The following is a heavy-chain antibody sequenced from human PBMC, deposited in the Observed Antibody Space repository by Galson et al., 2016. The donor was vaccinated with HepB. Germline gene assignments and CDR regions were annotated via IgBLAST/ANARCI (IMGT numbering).Heavy chain of an antibody. J-gene: IGHJ5*01. CDR1: GGSITDANVH. Sequence: TLSLTCSVSGGSITDANVHWTWIRHHPRKGLEWLGHIFCTGTTYHNPSLKSRVFISVDTAKNQFSLRVTSVNVADTGIYYCARDTSLGGIDSWGQGTLVTVSS. V-gene: IGHV4-31*03. CDR2: IFCTGTT. CDR3: ARDTSLGGIDS. D-gene: IGHD3-16*01.